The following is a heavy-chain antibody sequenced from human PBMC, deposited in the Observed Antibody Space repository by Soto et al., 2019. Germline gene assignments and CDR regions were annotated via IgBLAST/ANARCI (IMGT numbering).Heavy chain of an antibody. V-gene: IGHV4-4*07. Sequence: SETLSLTCTVSGASISGSYWSWIRKSAGKGLEWIGRIYATGTTDYNPSLKSRVMMSVDTSKKQFSLKLRSVTAADTAVYYCVRDGTKTLRDWFDPWGQGISVTVSS. J-gene: IGHJ5*02. CDR1: GASISGSY. CDR2: IYATGTT. D-gene: IGHD1-1*01. CDR3: VRDGTKTLRDWFDP.